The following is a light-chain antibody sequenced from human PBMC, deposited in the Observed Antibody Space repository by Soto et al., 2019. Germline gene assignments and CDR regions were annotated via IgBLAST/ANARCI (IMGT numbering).Light chain of an antibody. V-gene: IGKV3-15*01. Sequence: EIVMTQSPATLSVSPGERATLSCRASQSVSSDLAWYQQKPGQAPRLLIYGASTRATGLPARFSGSGSGTEFPLTISGLQSEDFAVYYCQQYNNWPFTCGTGTKVDIK. J-gene: IGKJ3*01. CDR3: QQYNNWPFT. CDR2: GAS. CDR1: QSVSSD.